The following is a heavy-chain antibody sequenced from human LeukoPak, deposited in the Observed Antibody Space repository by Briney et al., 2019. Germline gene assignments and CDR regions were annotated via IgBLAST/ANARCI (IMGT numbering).Heavy chain of an antibody. CDR3: ARSGPRAAFDY. Sequence: GGSLRLSCAASGFIFSSYEMNWVRQAPGQGLEWVSYISTSGNTIYYADSVKGRFTISRDNAKNSLYLQMNSLRAEDTAVYYCARSGPRAAFDYWGQGTLVTVSS. V-gene: IGHV3-48*03. D-gene: IGHD6-25*01. CDR1: GFIFSSYE. CDR2: ISTSGNTI. J-gene: IGHJ4*02.